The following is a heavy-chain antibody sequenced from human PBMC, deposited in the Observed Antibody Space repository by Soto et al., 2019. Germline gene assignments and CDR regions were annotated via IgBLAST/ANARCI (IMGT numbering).Heavy chain of an antibody. Sequence: QVQLQESGPGLVKPSETLSLTCTVSGGSVSSGSYYWSWLRQPPGKGLEWIGYIYSSGSTTYNPSLKTRVTISVDTSKNQFYLKLSSVTAADTAVYYCAGRDGYNFAEYFEHLGQDPLVTVCS. D-gene: IGHD5-12*01. V-gene: IGHV4-61*01. CDR3: AGRDGYNFAEYFEH. CDR2: IYSSGST. J-gene: IGHJ1*01. CDR1: GGSVSSGSYY.